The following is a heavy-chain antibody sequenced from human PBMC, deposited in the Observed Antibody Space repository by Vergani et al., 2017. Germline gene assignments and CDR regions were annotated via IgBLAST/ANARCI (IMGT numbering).Heavy chain of an antibody. V-gene: IGHV1-69*01. Sequence: QVQLVQSGAEVKKPGSSVKVSCKASGGTFSSYAISWVRQAPGQGLEWMGGNIPIFGTANYAQKFQGRVTITADESTSTAYMELNSLRAEDTAVYYCAREARGGIIAARAYYFDYWGQGTLVTVSS. J-gene: IGHJ4*02. CDR3: AREARGGIIAARAYYFDY. D-gene: IGHD6-6*01. CDR1: GGTFSSYA. CDR2: NIPIFGTA.